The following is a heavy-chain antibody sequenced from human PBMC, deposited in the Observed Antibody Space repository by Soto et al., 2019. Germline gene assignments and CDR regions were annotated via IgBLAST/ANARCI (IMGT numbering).Heavy chain of an antibody. V-gene: IGHV3-23*01. CDR2: ISGSGGST. CDR3: AKVYSSGYYYYGMDV. D-gene: IGHD6-19*01. CDR1: GLTFSSYA. J-gene: IGHJ6*02. Sequence: PGGSLRLSCAASGLTFSSYAMSWVRQAPGKGLEWVSAISGSGGSTYYADSVKGRFTISRGNSKNTLYLQMNSLRAEDTAVYYCAKVYSSGYYYYGMDVWGQGTTVTVSS.